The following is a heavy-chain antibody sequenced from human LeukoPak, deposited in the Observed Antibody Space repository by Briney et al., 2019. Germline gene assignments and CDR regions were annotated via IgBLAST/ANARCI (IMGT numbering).Heavy chain of an antibody. CDR1: GGSISSYY. V-gene: IGHV4-4*07. Sequence: PSETLSLTCTVPGGSISSYYWSWIRQPAGKGLEWIGRIYISGSTNYNPSLKSRVTMSVDTSKNQFSLKLSSVTAADTAVYYCARARNYCSSTSCYHFDYWGQGTLVTVSS. D-gene: IGHD2-2*01. CDR2: IYISGST. CDR3: ARARNYCSSTSCYHFDY. J-gene: IGHJ4*02.